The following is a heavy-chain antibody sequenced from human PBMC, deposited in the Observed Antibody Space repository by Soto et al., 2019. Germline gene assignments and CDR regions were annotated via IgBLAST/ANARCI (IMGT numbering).Heavy chain of an antibody. CDR2: INPSGGST. Sequence: GASVKVSCKASGYTFTSYGISWVRQAPGQGLEWMGIINPSGGSTSYAQKFQGRVTMTRDTSTSTVYMELSSLRSEDTAVYYCARAAIAARGYYFDYWGQGTLVTVSS. D-gene: IGHD6-6*01. V-gene: IGHV1-46*03. CDR3: ARAAIAARGYYFDY. J-gene: IGHJ4*02. CDR1: GYTFTSYG.